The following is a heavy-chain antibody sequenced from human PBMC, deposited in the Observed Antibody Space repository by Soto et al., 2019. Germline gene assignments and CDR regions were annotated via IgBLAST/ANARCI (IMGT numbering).Heavy chain of an antibody. CDR1: GFTFSRYG. D-gene: IGHD2-2*01. CDR3: ARDPSEGRVGNWFES. V-gene: IGHV3-21*01. Sequence: EVQLVESGGGLVKPGGSLRLSCAASGFTFSRYGMNWVRQAPGKGLEWVSSISSSTSYVYYADSVKGRFSVSRDNAEKILDLEMYGLRTEDTAVYYCARDPSEGRVGNWFESWGQGTLVTVSS. J-gene: IGHJ5*01. CDR2: ISSSTSYV.